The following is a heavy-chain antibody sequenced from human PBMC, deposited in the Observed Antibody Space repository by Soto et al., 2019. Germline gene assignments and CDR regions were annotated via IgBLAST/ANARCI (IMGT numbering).Heavy chain of an antibody. CDR3: ARALIPYCSRNSCRYFDY. CDR2: ITSDGNMG. CDR1: GFTFSSYT. V-gene: IGHV3-30-3*01. J-gene: IGHJ4*02. D-gene: IGHD2-8*01. Sequence: QVQLVESGGGVVQPGGSLRLSCAASGFTFSSYTMHWVRQAPGKGLEWVAVITSDGNMGWYADSVKGPFSTSRDPSKDTLYLQMSSLRPEDTAVYYCARALIPYCSRNSCRYFDYWGQGTLVTVSS.